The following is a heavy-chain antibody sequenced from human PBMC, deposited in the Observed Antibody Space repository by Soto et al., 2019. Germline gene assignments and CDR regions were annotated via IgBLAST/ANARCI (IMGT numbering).Heavy chain of an antibody. V-gene: IGHV3-7*01. Sequence: EVQLVESGGGLVQPGGSLRLSCVASGFTFSTYWMTWVRQAPGKGLEWVANIKEDGSEKYYVDSVKGRCTISRDNAKNSMYLQMNSLSAEDTAVYYCARDGVYDDHWYYYGMDAWGQGPAVTVSS. CDR3: ARDGVYDDHWYYYGMDA. J-gene: IGHJ6*02. D-gene: IGHD4-17*01. CDR1: GFTFSTYW. CDR2: IKEDGSEK.